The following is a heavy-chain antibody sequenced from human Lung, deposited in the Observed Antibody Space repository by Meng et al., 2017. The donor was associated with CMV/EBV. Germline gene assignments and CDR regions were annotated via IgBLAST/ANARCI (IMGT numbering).Heavy chain of an antibody. J-gene: IGHJ6*02. Sequence: LRLXCAISGYSVSSNSAAWDWIRQSPSRGLEWLGRTYYRSKWYNDYAVSVKSRITTNPGTSKNQLSMQLNSVTPEETAVCYWERVADGYNLQGMDVWGQGTTVTVSS. CDR3: ERVADGYNLQGMDV. V-gene: IGHV6-1*01. CDR2: TYYRSKWYN. D-gene: IGHD5-24*01. CDR1: GYSVSSNSAA.